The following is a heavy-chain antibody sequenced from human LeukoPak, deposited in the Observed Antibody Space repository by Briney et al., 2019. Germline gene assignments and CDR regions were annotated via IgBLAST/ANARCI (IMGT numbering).Heavy chain of an antibody. Sequence: VASVKVSCKASGYTFTSYGISWVRQAPGQGLEWMGWICAYNGNTNYAQKLQGRVTMTTDTSTSTAYMELRSLRSDDTAVDYCARDVATYDFWSGRKTFDYWGQGTLVTVSS. CDR2: ICAYNGNT. CDR3: ARDVATYDFWSGRKTFDY. V-gene: IGHV1-18*01. D-gene: IGHD3-3*01. J-gene: IGHJ4*02. CDR1: GYTFTSYG.